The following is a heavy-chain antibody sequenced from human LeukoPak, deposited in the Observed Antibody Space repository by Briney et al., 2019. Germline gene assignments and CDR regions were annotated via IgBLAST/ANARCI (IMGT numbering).Heavy chain of an antibody. CDR2: INPNSGGT. CDR1: GYTFTGYY. CDR3: ARGRDFWSGYSLYNWFDT. D-gene: IGHD3-3*01. V-gene: IGHV1-2*02. Sequence: ASVKVSCKASGYTFTGYYMHWVRQAPGQGLDWMGWINPNSGGTNYAQKFQGRVTMTRDTSISTAYMELSRLRSDDTAVYYCARGRDFWSGYSLYNWFDTWGQGTLVTVSS. J-gene: IGHJ5*02.